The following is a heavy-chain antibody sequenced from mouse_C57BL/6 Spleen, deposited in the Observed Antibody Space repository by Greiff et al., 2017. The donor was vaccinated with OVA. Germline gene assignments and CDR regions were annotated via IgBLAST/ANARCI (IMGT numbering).Heavy chain of an antibody. D-gene: IGHD2-3*01. J-gene: IGHJ2*01. V-gene: IGHV1-64*01. CDR3: APIYDGYSTGDFDY. CDR2: IHPNSGST. Sequence: QVQLKQPGAELVKPGASVKLSCKASGYTFTSYWMHWVKQRPGQGLEWIGMIHPNSGSTNYNEKFKSKATLTVDKSSSTAYMQLSSLTSEDSAVYYWAPIYDGYSTGDFDYWGQGTTLTVSS. CDR1: GYTFTSYW.